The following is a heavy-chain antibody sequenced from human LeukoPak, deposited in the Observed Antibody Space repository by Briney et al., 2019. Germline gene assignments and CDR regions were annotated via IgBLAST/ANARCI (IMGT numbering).Heavy chain of an antibody. D-gene: IGHD6-13*01. CDR3: ARDGAAAGYYFDY. V-gene: IGHV3-66*01. CDR2: IYSGGST. Sequence: PGGSLRLSCAASGFTVSSNYMSWVRQAPGKGLEWVSVIYSGGSTYYADSVKGRFTIPRDNSKNTLYLQMNSLRAEDTAVYYCARDGAAAGYYFDYWGQGTLVTVSS. J-gene: IGHJ4*02. CDR1: GFTVSSNY.